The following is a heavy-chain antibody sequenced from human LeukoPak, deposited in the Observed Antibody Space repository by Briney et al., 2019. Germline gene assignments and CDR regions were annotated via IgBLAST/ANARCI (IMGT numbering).Heavy chain of an antibody. CDR1: GFTFSSYS. D-gene: IGHD2-15*01. V-gene: IGHV3-21*01. J-gene: IGHJ4*02. CDR2: ISSSSSYI. CDR3: ARAAFGVVVAATNFDY. Sequence: PGGSLRLSCAASGFTFSSYSMNWVRQAPGKGLEWVSSISSSSSYIYYADSVKGRFTISRDNAKNSLYLQMNSLRAEDTAVYYCARAAFGVVVAATNFDYWGQGTLVTVSS.